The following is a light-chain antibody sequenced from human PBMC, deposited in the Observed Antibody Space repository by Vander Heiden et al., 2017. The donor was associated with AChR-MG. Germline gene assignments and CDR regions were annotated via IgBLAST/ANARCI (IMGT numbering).Light chain of an antibody. J-gene: IGLJ2*01. V-gene: IGLV1-47*01. Sequence: QSVVTQPPSASGTPVQRVTVSCSGSSSTLGSNYVYWYQQLPGTAPKLLIYRNNQRSSGVPDRCSGSKSDTSASLAISGLRAEDEADYYCAAWDDSLSGVVFGGGTKVTVV. CDR3: AAWDDSLSGVV. CDR2: RNN. CDR1: SSTLGSNY.